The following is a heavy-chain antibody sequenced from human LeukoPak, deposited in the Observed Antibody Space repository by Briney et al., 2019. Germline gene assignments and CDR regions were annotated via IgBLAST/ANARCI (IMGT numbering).Heavy chain of an antibody. D-gene: IGHD1-26*01. CDR2: ISGSGGST. Sequence: PGGSLRLSCAASGFTFSSYAMSWVRQAPGKGLEWVSAISGSGGSTYYADSVKGRFAISRDNSKNTLYLQMNSLRAEDTAVYCCAKDSGRIVGATPFDYWGQGTLVTVSS. CDR3: AKDSGRIVGATPFDY. CDR1: GFTFSSYA. V-gene: IGHV3-23*01. J-gene: IGHJ4*02.